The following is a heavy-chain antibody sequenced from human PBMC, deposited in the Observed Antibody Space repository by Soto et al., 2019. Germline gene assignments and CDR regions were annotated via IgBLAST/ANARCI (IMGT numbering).Heavy chain of an antibody. CDR2: INWNGGST. D-gene: IGHD6-6*01. CDR1: GFTFSSYW. V-gene: IGHV3-20*01. Sequence: PGGSLRLSCAASGFTFSSYWMTWVRQAPGKGLEWVSGINWNGGSTGYADSVKGRFTISRDNAKNSLYLQMNSLRAEDTALYHCLPLAARRDDAFDIWGQGTMVTVSS. CDR3: LPLAARRDDAFDI. J-gene: IGHJ3*02.